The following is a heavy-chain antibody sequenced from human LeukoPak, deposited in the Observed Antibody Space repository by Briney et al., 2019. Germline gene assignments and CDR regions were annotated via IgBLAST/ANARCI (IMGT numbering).Heavy chain of an antibody. D-gene: IGHD4-17*01. V-gene: IGHV3-23*01. CDR2: ISGSGGST. CDR3: AKDTHMTTLTPNFDY. Sequence: TGGSLRLSCAASGFTFSRYAMSWVRQAPGKGLEWVSAISGSGGSTYYADSVKGRLTISRDNSKNTLYLQMNSLRAEDTAVYYCAKDTHMTTLTPNFDYWGQETLVTVSS. CDR1: GFTFSRYA. J-gene: IGHJ4*02.